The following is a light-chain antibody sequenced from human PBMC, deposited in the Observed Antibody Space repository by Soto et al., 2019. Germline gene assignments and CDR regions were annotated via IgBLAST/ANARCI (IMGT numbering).Light chain of an antibody. V-gene: IGKV1-5*03. J-gene: IGKJ4*01. CDR3: QQTHTTFT. CDR1: QTISSW. Sequence: DIQMTQSPSTLSGSVGDRVTITCRASQTISSWLAWYQQKPGKAPKLLIYKASTLKSGVPSRFSGSGSGTEFTLTISSLQPDDFATYYCQQTHTTFTFGGGTKVDNK. CDR2: KAS.